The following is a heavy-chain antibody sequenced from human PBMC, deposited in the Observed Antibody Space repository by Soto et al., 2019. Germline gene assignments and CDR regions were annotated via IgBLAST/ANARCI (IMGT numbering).Heavy chain of an antibody. CDR2: ISGSGGST. Sequence: PGGSLRLSCAASGFTFSSYAMSWVRQAPGKGLEWVSAISGSGGSTYYADSVKGRFTISRDNSKNTLYLQMNSLRAEDTAVYYCAKHSITGARIRPYFDYWGQGTLVTVSS. CDR3: AKHSITGARIRPYFDY. D-gene: IGHD1-20*01. V-gene: IGHV3-23*01. CDR1: GFTFSSYA. J-gene: IGHJ4*02.